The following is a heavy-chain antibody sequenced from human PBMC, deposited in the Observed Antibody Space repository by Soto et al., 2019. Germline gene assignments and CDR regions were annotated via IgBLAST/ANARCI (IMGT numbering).Heavy chain of an antibody. CDR3: ASAEVTGTAGLDF. J-gene: IGHJ4*02. CDR2: INPNSGGT. Sequence: ASVKLSCKDSVYTLSGFYMHWVRQAPGQGLEWMGWINPNSGGTKSAEKFQGRVTMTRDTSMSTAYMELSRLTSDDTAVYYCASAEVTGTAGLDFWGQGTQVTVSS. D-gene: IGHD6-19*01. V-gene: IGHV1-2*02. CDR1: VYTLSGFY.